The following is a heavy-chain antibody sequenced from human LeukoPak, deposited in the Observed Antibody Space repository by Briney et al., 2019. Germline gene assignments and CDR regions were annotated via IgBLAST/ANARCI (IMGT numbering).Heavy chain of an antibody. V-gene: IGHV7-4-1*02. CDR1: GYTFTSCA. D-gene: IGHD2-2*01. Sequence: ASVKVSCKASGYTFTSCAMNWVRQAPGQGLEWMGWINTNTGNPTYAQGFTGRFVFSLDTSISTAYLQISSLKAEDTAVYYCTRQGPGYCGSTSCYGVDYWGQGTLVTVSS. CDR2: INTNTGNP. CDR3: TRQGPGYCGSTSCYGVDY. J-gene: IGHJ4*02.